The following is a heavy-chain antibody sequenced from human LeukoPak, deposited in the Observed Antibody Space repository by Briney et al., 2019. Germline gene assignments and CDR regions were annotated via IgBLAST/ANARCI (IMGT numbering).Heavy chain of an antibody. J-gene: IGHJ6*02. CDR1: GGSINSFF. D-gene: IGHD6-25*01. Sequence: SETLSLTCTVSGGSINSFFWNWIRQPPGKGLEWIGYISFSGITNYNPSLQSRVSMSVDTSENEFSLRLSSVTAADTAVYYCARGGSRQNFYYYGLDVWGQGTTVTVSS. V-gene: IGHV4-59*01. CDR2: ISFSGIT. CDR3: ARGGSRQNFYYYGLDV.